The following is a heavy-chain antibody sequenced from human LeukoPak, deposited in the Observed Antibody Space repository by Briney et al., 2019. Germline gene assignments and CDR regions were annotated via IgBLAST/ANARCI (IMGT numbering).Heavy chain of an antibody. J-gene: IGHJ4*02. Sequence: PGGSLRLSCAASGFTFSTYWMSWVRQAPGKGLEWVANIKQDGSEKYYVDSVKGRFTISRDNAKNSLYLQVNSLRAEDTAVYYCARERPGGLQYFDWLEDYWGQGTLVTVSS. CDR3: ARERPGGLQYFDWLEDY. CDR1: GFTFSTYW. V-gene: IGHV3-7*01. CDR2: IKQDGSEK. D-gene: IGHD3-9*01.